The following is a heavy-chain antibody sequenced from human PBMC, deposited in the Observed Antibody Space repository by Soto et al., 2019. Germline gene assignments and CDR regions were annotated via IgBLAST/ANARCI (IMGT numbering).Heavy chain of an antibody. CDR1: GYTFTSYG. J-gene: IGHJ5*02. CDR2: ISAYNGNT. D-gene: IGHD6-19*01. Sequence: ASVKVSCKASGYTFTSYGISWVRQAPGQGLEWMGWISAYNGNTNYAQKLQGRVTMTTDTSTSTAYMELRSLRSDDTAVYYCAREYSSGWYYNWFDPWGQGTLVTVS. CDR3: AREYSSGWYYNWFDP. V-gene: IGHV1-18*04.